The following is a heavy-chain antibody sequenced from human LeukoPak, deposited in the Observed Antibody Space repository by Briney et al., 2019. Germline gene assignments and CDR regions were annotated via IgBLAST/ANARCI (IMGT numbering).Heavy chain of an antibody. V-gene: IGHV3-23*01. Sequence: PGESLRLSCAAYGFTFSSYAMSWVRQAPGKGLEWVSAISGSGGSTYYADSVKGRFTISRDNSKHTLYLQMNSLRAEDTAVYYCAKEASSGYYFDYWGQGTLVTVSS. CDR1: GFTFSSYA. CDR2: ISGSGGST. J-gene: IGHJ4*02. CDR3: AKEASSGYYFDY. D-gene: IGHD3-22*01.